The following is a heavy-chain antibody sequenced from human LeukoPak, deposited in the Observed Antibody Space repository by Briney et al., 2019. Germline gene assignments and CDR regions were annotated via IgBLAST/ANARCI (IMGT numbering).Heavy chain of an antibody. V-gene: IGHV3-30*02. J-gene: IGHJ4*02. CDR2: IRYDGSNK. CDR1: GFTFSSYG. D-gene: IGHD3-9*01. CDR3: AKAAYILTGYYHFDY. Sequence: GGSLRLSCAASGFTFSSYGMHWVRQAPGKGLEWVAFIRYDGSNKFYADSVRGRFTISRDNSKNTLYLQMNSLRAEDTALYYCAKAAYILTGYYHFDYWGQGTLITVSS.